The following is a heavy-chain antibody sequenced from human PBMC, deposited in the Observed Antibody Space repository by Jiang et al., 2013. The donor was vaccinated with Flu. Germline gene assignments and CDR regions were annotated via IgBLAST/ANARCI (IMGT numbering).Heavy chain of an antibody. Sequence: GAEVKKPGSSVKVSCKASGGTFSSYAISWVRQAPGQGLEWMGGIIPIFGTANYAQKFQGRVTITADKSTSTAYMELSSLRSEDTAVYYCARDPRYSSSWNDAFDIWGQGTMVTVSS. CDR3: ARDPRYSSSWNDAFDI. CDR1: GGTFSSYA. V-gene: IGHV1-69*06. D-gene: IGHD6-13*01. J-gene: IGHJ3*02. CDR2: IIPIFGTA.